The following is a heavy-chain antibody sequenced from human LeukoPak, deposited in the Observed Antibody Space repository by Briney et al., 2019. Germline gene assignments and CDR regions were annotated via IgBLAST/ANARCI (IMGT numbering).Heavy chain of an antibody. J-gene: IGHJ4*02. CDR2: ISGSGGST. Sequence: GGSLRLSCAASGLTFSSYAMGWVRQAPGKGLEWVSAISGSGGSTYYTDSVKGRFTISRDNSKNTLYLQMNSLRAEDTAVYYCAKSSGEGSSWYYYVDYWAREPWSPSPQ. CDR3: AKSSGEGSSWYYYVDY. CDR1: GLTFSSYA. D-gene: IGHD6-13*01. V-gene: IGHV3-23*01.